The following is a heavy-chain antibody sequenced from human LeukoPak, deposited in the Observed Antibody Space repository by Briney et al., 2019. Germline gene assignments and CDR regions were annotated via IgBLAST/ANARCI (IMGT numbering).Heavy chain of an antibody. J-gene: IGHJ4*02. Sequence: GGSLRLSCAASGFTFSDYYMSWIRQAPGKGLEWVSYISSSGSTIYYADSVKGRFTITRDNAKNSLYLQMNSLRAEDTAVYYCARGPPDLVPAAVFDYWGQGTLVTVSS. D-gene: IGHD2-2*01. CDR2: ISSSGSTI. CDR1: GFTFSDYY. V-gene: IGHV3-11*04. CDR3: ARGPPDLVPAAVFDY.